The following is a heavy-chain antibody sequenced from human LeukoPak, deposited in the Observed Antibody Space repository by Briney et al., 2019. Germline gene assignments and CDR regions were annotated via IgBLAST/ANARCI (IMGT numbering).Heavy chain of an antibody. CDR2: IYHTGSP. Sequence: NPSETLSLTCAVSGYSISSGYYWGWIRQPPGKGLEWIGSIYHTGSPYYNPSLKSRVTIPVDTSKNQFSLKLSSVTAADTAVYYCARDAQTYYYHSSGYYFEYWGQGSLVTVSS. D-gene: IGHD3-22*01. V-gene: IGHV4-38-2*02. CDR3: ARDAQTYYYHSSGYYFEY. J-gene: IGHJ4*02. CDR1: GYSISSGYY.